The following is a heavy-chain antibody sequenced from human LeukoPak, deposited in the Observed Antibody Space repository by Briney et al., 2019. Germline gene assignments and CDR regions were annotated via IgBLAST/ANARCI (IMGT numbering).Heavy chain of an antibody. D-gene: IGHD3-22*01. J-gene: IGHJ4*02. CDR3: AKATRYYDSSGYTHFDY. CDR1: GFTFSSYW. V-gene: IGHV3-7*03. CDR2: IKQDGSEK. Sequence: GGSLRLSCAASGFTFSSYWMSWVRQAPGKGLEWVANIKQDGSEKYYVDSVKGRFTISRDNAKNSLYLQMNSLRAEDMALYYCAKATRYYDSSGYTHFDYWGQGTLVTVSS.